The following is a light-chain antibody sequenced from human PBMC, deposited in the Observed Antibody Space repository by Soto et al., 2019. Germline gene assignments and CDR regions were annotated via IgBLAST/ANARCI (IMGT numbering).Light chain of an antibody. CDR3: RSYTSSSTPYV. CDR1: SSDVGGYNY. Sequence: QSVLTHSASVSGSPGQSITISCTGTSSDVGGYNYVSWYQQHPGKAPKLMIYDVSNRPSGVSNRFSGSKSGNTASLTISGLQAEDEADYYCRSYTSSSTPYVFGTGTKVPS. V-gene: IGLV2-14*01. CDR2: DVS. J-gene: IGLJ1*01.